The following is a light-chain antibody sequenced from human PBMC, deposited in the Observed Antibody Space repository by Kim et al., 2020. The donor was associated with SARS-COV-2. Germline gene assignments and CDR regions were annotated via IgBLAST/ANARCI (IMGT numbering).Light chain of an antibody. V-gene: IGKV1D-16*01. CDR1: QGISSW. CDR3: QQYDSDPRT. Sequence: DIQMTQSPSSLSASIGDRVTITCRASQGISSWLAWYQQKPEKAPKCLIYAASSLQSGVPSRFSGSGSGTDFTLTISSLQPEDFATYYSQQYDSDPRTFGQGTKVDIK. CDR2: AAS. J-gene: IGKJ1*01.